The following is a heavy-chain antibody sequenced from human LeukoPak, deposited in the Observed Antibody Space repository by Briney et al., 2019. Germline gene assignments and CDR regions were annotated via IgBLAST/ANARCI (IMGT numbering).Heavy chain of an antibody. CDR2: ISSSSYI. CDR1: GFTFSSYT. Sequence: GGSLRLSCAASGFTFSSYTMNWVRQAPGKGLEWVSSISSSSYIYYADSVKGRLTISRDNAKNSLYLQMNSLRAEDTAVYYCARDPTPRYCSGGSCYTHYGMDVWGQGTTVTVSS. D-gene: IGHD2-15*01. V-gene: IGHV3-21*01. CDR3: ARDPTPRYCSGGSCYTHYGMDV. J-gene: IGHJ6*02.